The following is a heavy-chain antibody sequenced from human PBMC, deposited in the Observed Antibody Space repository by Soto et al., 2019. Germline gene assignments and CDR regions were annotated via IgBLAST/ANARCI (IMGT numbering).Heavy chain of an antibody. CDR1: GGTFSRHA. D-gene: IGHD3-22*01. J-gene: IGHJ4*02. V-gene: IGHV1-69*01. CDR3: ARGWGYDSNDYYYAY. Sequence: QVQLVQSGAEVRKPGSSVKVSCKASGGTFSRHAISWVRQAPGQGLEWMGGIIPIFGTANHAQKFQGRVTISADEYTSTVYREVSSLRSEDTAMYYCARGWGYDSNDYYYAYWGQGTLVIVSS. CDR2: IIPIFGTA.